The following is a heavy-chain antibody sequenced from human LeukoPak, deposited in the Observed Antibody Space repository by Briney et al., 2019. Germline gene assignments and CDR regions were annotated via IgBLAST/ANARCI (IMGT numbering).Heavy chain of an antibody. D-gene: IGHD3-10*02. Sequence: GGSLRLSCAASGFTFSSYEMNWVRQAPGKGLEWVSSISSSSTYIYYADSVKGRFTISRDNAKNSLYLQMNSLRAEDTAVYYCAELGITMIGGVWGKGTTVTISS. CDR3: AELGITMIGGV. V-gene: IGHV3-21*01. CDR1: GFTFSSYE. CDR2: ISSSSTYI. J-gene: IGHJ6*04.